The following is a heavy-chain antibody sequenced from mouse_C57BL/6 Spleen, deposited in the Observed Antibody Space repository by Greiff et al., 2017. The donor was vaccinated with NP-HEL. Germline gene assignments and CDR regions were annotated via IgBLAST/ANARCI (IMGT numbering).Heavy chain of an antibody. CDR1: GYSFTGYY. CDR3: ARSKLAWYFDV. J-gene: IGHJ1*03. CDR2: INPSTGGT. Sequence: EVQRVESGPELVKPGASVKISCKASGYSFTGYYMNWVKQSPEKSLEWIGEINPSTGGTTYNQKFKAKATLTVDKSSSTAYMQLKSLTSEDSAVYYCARSKLAWYFDVWGTGTTVTVSS. V-gene: IGHV1-42*01. D-gene: IGHD4-1*01.